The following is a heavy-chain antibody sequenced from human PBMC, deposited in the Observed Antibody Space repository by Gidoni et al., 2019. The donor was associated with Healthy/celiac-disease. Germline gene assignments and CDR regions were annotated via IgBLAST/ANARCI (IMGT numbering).Heavy chain of an antibody. CDR3: ARKMTTVVTPFDY. CDR1: GFSLTNARMG. V-gene: IGHV2-26*01. CDR2: IFSNDEK. Sequence: QVTLKESGPVLVTPTETLTLTCTASGFSLTNARMGVSWIRQPTGKALEWLAHIFSNDEKSYSTSLKSRLTISKDTSKSQVVLTMTNMDPVDTATYYCARKMTTVVTPFDYWGQGTLVTVSS. D-gene: IGHD4-17*01. J-gene: IGHJ4*02.